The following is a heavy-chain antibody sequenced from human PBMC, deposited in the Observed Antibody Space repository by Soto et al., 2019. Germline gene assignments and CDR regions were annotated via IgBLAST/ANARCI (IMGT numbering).Heavy chain of an antibody. V-gene: IGHV3-74*01. CDR1: GLTRGDLW. CDR2: ISVDGGDT. J-gene: IGHJ4*01. D-gene: IGHD6-19*01. Sequence: GGPMRLPNAASGLTRGDLWMRRVRQVPGKGLLWVSRISVDGGDTTYADSVKGRFTISRDNAKNTLYLQMDTLRAEDTFIYYCVRPPEQRPIAYWVHGSLVTVTS. CDR3: VRPPEQRPIAY.